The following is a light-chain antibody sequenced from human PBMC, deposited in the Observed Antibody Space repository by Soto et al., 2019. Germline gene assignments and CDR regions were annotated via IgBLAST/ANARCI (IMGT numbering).Light chain of an antibody. J-gene: IGKJ1*01. CDR3: QQYDTYWT. CDR2: KAS. V-gene: IGKV1-5*03. CDR1: QTISSW. Sequence: IQMTQSPSTLSGSVGDRVTITCRASQTISSWLAWYQQKPGKAPKLLIYKASTLKSGVPSRFSGSGSGTEFTLTISSLQPDDFATYYCQQYDTYWTFGQGTKVDI.